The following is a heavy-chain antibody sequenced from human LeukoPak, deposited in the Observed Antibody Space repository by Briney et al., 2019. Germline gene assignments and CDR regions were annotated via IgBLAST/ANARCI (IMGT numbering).Heavy chain of an antibody. J-gene: IGHJ4*02. V-gene: IGHV4-59*08. CDR2: IHDSGST. CDR3: VRLDAAAGRYLQFYY. CDR1: GGSINNFY. Sequence: SETLSLTCTVSGGSINNFYWSWIRHSPEKGLEWIGYIHDSGSTNYNPSLKSRVTISVDTSKNQSPLKLSSVTAADTAVYYCVRLDAAAGRYLQFYYWGQGTLVTVSS. D-gene: IGHD5-24*01.